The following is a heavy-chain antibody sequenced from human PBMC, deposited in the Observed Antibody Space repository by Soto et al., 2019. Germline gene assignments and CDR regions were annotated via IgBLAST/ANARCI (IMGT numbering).Heavy chain of an antibody. V-gene: IGHV1-69*17. CDR3: ARESLGAKGADH. Sequence: QVQLVQSGAEVKRPGSSVKVSCESSGDTFNSYVIIWVRQAPGQGLEWMGGIIPIIGVTHSAQKFQGRVTISALSSTGTAYMEQTNLGFEDTALYYCARESLGAKGADHWGQGTLVTVSS. CDR1: GDTFNSYV. D-gene: IGHD3-16*01. J-gene: IGHJ4*02. CDR2: IIPIIGVT.